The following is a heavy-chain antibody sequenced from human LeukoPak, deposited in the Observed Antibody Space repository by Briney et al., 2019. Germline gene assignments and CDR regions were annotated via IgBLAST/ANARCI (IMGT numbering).Heavy chain of an antibody. Sequence: PSETLSLTCTGSGVSISSYYWSWIRQPAGKGLEWIGRMYNSGSTNYNPSLKSRVTMSVDTSKNQFSLNLTSVTAADTAVYYCARDLHDSNSLAFDYWGQGTLVTVSS. D-gene: IGHD3-22*01. CDR2: MYNSGST. CDR3: ARDLHDSNSLAFDY. V-gene: IGHV4-4*07. CDR1: GVSISSYY. J-gene: IGHJ4*02.